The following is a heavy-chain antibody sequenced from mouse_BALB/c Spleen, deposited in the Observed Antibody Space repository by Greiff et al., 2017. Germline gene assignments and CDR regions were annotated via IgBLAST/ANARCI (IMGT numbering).Heavy chain of an antibody. J-gene: IGHJ3*01. CDR3: ARMDYDGTVFAY. D-gene: IGHD2-4*01. CDR1: GYTFTSYW. CDR2: IYPGDGDT. V-gene: IGHV1-87*01. Sequence: QVQLQQSGAELARPGASVKLSCKASGYTFTSYWMQWVKQRPGQGLEWIGAIYPGDGDTRYTQKFKGKATLTADKSSSTAYMQLSSLASEDSAVYYCARMDYDGTVFAYWGQGTLVTVSA.